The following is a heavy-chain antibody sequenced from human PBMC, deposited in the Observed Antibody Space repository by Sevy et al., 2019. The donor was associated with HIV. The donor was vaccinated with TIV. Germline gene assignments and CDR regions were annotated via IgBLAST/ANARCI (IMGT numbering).Heavy chain of an antibody. CDR2: INSDGSTT. D-gene: IGHD4-17*01. CDR1: GFIFNDYW. V-gene: IGHV3-74*01. J-gene: IGHJ4*02. CDR3: ARDLTVTTSPYFDY. Sequence: GGSLRLSCAASGFIFNDYWMHWVRQGSGKGLVWVSRINSDGSTTRYADSVKGRFTISRDNAKNTLYLQMNSLRAEDTAVYYCARDLTVTTSPYFDYWGQGTLATVSS.